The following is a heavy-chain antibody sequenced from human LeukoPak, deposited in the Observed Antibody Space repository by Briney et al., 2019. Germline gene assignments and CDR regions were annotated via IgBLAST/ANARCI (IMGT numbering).Heavy chain of an antibody. Sequence: ASVKVSYKASGYTFTSYYMHWVRQAPGQGLEWMGIINPSGGSTSYAQKFQGRVTLTRDTSTSTVYMALSSLRSEDTAVYYCASQISTPDAFDIWGQGTMVTVSS. CDR3: ASQISTPDAFDI. V-gene: IGHV1-46*01. CDR1: GYTFTSYY. CDR2: INPSGGST. D-gene: IGHD2-15*01. J-gene: IGHJ3*02.